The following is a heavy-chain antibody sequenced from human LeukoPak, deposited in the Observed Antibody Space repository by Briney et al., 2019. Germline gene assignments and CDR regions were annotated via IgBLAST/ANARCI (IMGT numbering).Heavy chain of an antibody. D-gene: IGHD6-19*01. CDR3: AREIAVAGFEYFQH. CDR2: IYYSGST. Sequence: SETLSLTCTVSGGPISSSSYYWGWIRQPPGKGLEWIGSIYYSGSTYYNPSLKSRVTISVDTSKNQFSLKLSSVTAADTAVYYCAREIAVAGFEYFQHWGQGTLVTVSS. V-gene: IGHV4-39*01. J-gene: IGHJ1*01. CDR1: GGPISSSSYY.